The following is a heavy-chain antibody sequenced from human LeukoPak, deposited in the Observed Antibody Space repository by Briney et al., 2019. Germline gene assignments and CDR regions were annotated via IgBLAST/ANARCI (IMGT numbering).Heavy chain of an antibody. CDR1: GGTFSSYA. D-gene: IGHD3-10*01. CDR3: ARGPLLWFGELSNNWYFDL. CDR2: IIPILGIA. V-gene: IGHV1-69*04. J-gene: IGHJ2*01. Sequence: SVKVSCKASGGTFSSYAISWVRQAPGQGLEWMGRIIPILGIANYAQKFQGRVTITADKSTSTAYMELRSLRSDDTAVYYCARGPLLWFGELSNNWYFDLWGRGTLVTVSS.